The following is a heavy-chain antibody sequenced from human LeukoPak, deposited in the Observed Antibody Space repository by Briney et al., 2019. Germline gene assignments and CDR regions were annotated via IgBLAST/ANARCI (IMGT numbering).Heavy chain of an antibody. CDR3: ARGGRGGYSGYAFDY. CDR2: INPNSGGT. D-gene: IGHD5-12*01. CDR1: GYTFTGYY. J-gene: IGHJ4*02. V-gene: IGHV1-2*02. Sequence: GASVKVSCKASGYTFTGYYMHWVRQARGQGLEWMGWINPNSGGTNYAQKFQGRVTMTTDTSLSTAYMELSRLRSDDTAVYYCARGGRGGYSGYAFDYWGQGTLVTVSS.